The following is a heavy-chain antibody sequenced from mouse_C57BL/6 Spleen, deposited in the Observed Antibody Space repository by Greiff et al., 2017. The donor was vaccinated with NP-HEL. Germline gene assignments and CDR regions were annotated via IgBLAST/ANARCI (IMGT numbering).Heavy chain of an antibody. V-gene: IGHV5-4*01. CDR3: ARDHYYGSVFDY. CDR2: ISDGGSYT. J-gene: IGHJ2*01. Sequence: EVHLVESGGGLVKPGGSLKLSCAASGFTFSSYAMSWVRQTPEKRLEWVATISDGGSYTYYPDNVKGRFTISRDNAKNNLYLQMSHLKSEDTAMYYCARDHYYGSVFDYWGQGTTLTVSS. D-gene: IGHD1-1*01. CDR1: GFTFSSYA.